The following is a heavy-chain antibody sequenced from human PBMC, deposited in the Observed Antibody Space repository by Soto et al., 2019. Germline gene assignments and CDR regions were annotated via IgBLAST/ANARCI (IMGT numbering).Heavy chain of an antibody. CDR1: GFTFSNNA. CDR2: ISYDGSNK. Sequence: VQLVESGGGVVQPGRSPRLSCAASGFTFSNNAMDWVRQAPGKGLEWVAVISYDGSNKYIAESVKGRFTISRDNSKNTLFLQMNSLRAEDTAIYYCARGTTTSAFSAMDVWGQGTTVTVSS. V-gene: IGHV3-30-3*01. D-gene: IGHD1-1*01. CDR3: ARGTTTSAFSAMDV. J-gene: IGHJ6*02.